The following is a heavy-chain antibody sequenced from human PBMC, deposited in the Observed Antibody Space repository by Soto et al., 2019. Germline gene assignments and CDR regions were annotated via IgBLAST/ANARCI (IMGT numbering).Heavy chain of an antibody. J-gene: IGHJ4*02. CDR2: ISYDGSNK. CDR3: ARDRKYYFDY. V-gene: IGHV3-30-3*01. Sequence: QVQLVESRGGVVQPGRSLRLSCAASGFTFSSYAMHWVRQAPGKGLEWVAVISYDGSNKYYADSVKGRFTISRDNSKNTLYLQMNSLRAEDTAVYYCARDRKYYFDYWGQGTLVTVSS. CDR1: GFTFSSYA.